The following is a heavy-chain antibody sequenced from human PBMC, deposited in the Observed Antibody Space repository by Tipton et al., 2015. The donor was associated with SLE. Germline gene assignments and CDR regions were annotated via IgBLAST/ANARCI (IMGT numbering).Heavy chain of an antibody. Sequence: SLRLSCAASGFTFSNYAMHWVRQAPGKGLEWVAVISYDGSNKYYADSVKGRFTLSRDNAKKLLDLQMNSLRAEDTGVYYCARGPYGAAFDIWGQGTMVTVSS. V-gene: IGHV3-30*04. CDR3: ARGPYGAAFDI. CDR2: ISYDGSNK. CDR1: GFTFSNYA. J-gene: IGHJ3*02. D-gene: IGHD4-17*01.